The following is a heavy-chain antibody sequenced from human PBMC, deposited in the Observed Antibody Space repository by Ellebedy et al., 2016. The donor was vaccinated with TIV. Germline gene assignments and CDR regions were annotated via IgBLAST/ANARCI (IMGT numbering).Heavy chain of an antibody. CDR2: ILPGDSET. V-gene: IGHV5-51*01. D-gene: IGHD5-24*01. Sequence: GESLKISCKGSGYTFADYYIAWVRQMPGKGLELVGVILPGDSETRYSPSFQGQVTISADKSISTAYLQWSSLKASDTAMYYCAAEVEMATPFDYWGQGTLVTVSS. CDR3: AAEVEMATPFDY. CDR1: GYTFADYY. J-gene: IGHJ4*02.